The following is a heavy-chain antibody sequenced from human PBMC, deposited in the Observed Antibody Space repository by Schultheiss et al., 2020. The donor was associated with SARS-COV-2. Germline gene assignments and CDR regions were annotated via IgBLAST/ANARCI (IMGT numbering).Heavy chain of an antibody. CDR2: ISSSGSTI. V-gene: IGHV3-48*04. Sequence: GGSLRLSCAASGFTFSSYSMNWVRQAPGKGLEWVSYISSSGSTIYYADSVKGRFTISRDNAKNSLYLQMNSLRAEDTAVYYCARALYCTNGVCPGDYFDYWGQGTLVTVSS. J-gene: IGHJ4*02. D-gene: IGHD2-8*01. CDR1: GFTFSSYS. CDR3: ARALYCTNGVCPGDYFDY.